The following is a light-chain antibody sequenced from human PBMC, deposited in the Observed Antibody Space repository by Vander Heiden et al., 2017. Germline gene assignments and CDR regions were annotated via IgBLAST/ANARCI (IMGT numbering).Light chain of an antibody. CDR3: QQYDNWPFT. CDR2: GAS. V-gene: IGKV3-15*01. Sequence: EIVMTQSPATLSVSPGERATLSCRASQSVINNLAWYQQKPGQAPRLLIYGASTRATGIPARFSGNGSGTEFTLTISSLQSEDFAVYYCQQYDNWPFTFGPGTKVDIK. J-gene: IGKJ3*01. CDR1: QSVINN.